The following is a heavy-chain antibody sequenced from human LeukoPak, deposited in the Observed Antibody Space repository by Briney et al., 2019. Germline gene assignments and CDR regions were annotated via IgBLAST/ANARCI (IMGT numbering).Heavy chain of an antibody. J-gene: IGHJ6*02. CDR1: GYTFISYD. CDR3: VRQTRIAAASMDV. Sequence: APVKVSCKASGYTFISYDINWVRQATGQGLEWMGWMNPNSAKTVYAQRFQDRVTLTWNTSISTAYMELSSLRYEDAAVYYCVRQTRIAAASMDVWGQGTTVTVSS. D-gene: IGHD6-13*01. CDR2: MNPNSAKT. V-gene: IGHV1-8*01.